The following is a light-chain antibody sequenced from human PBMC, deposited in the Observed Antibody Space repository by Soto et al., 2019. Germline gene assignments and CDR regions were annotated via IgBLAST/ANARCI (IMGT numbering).Light chain of an antibody. CDR1: QSVSSNY. CDR3: QQYGRLPYT. CDR2: GAS. Sequence: EIVLTQSPGTLSLSLGERATLSCRASQSVSSNYLAWYQQKPGQAPRLLIYGASSRATGIPDRFSGSGSGTDFTLTISRLEPEDFAVYYCQQYGRLPYTFGQGTKLEIK. J-gene: IGKJ2*01. V-gene: IGKV3-20*01.